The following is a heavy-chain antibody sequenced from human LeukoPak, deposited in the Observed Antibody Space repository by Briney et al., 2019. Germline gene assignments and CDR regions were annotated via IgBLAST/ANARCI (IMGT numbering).Heavy chain of an antibody. CDR3: ARHPSDRLVGVTVFDC. J-gene: IGHJ4*02. D-gene: IGHD1-26*01. V-gene: IGHV4-59*01. Sequence: SETLSLTCSVSGDSIRSFNWSWIRQFPGKGLEWIGYMYYSGNINYNPSLRNRVTLSIDTSKSQFSLNVSSVTAADTAVYYCARHPSDRLVGVTVFDCWGQGTLVTVS. CDR1: GDSIRSFN. CDR2: MYYSGNI.